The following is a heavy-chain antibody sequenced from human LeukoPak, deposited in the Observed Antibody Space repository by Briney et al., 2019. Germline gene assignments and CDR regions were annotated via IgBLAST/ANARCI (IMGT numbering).Heavy chain of an antibody. CDR2: ISANSVRS. V-gene: IGHV1-18*01. Sequence: GASVKVSCKASGYTFSTYGLSWVRQAPGQGLEWMGWISANSVRSNYAQRLHDRVTMTSDTSTSTGYMDLRNLRSDDTAVYYCARDVYMDVWGTGTTVTVSS. CDR1: GYTFSTYG. J-gene: IGHJ6*03. CDR3: ARDVYMDV.